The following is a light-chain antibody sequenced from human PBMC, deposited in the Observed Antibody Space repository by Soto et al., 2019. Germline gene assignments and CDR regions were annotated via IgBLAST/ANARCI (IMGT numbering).Light chain of an antibody. CDR2: AAS. CDR1: QDIGSW. Sequence: DIQMTQPPSSVSPSVGAGATITCRASQDIGSWFAWYQQKPGKVPKLLIYAASILQSGVPSRFSGSGSGTDFTLTINNLQPEDFATYYCQQAKSFPVSFGQGTRLEIK. V-gene: IGKV1D-12*01. CDR3: QQAKSFPVS. J-gene: IGKJ5*01.